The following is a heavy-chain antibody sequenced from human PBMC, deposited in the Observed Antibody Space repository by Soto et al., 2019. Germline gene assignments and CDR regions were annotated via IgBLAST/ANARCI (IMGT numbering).Heavy chain of an antibody. Sequence: QVQLVQSGAEVKKPGSSVKVSCKASGGTFSSYTISWVRQAPGQGLEWMGRIIPILGIANYAQKFQGRVTITADKSTSTAYMELSSLRSEDTAVYYRARQRDSDGMDVWGQGTTVTVSS. CDR3: ARQRDSDGMDV. CDR2: IIPILGIA. V-gene: IGHV1-69*02. J-gene: IGHJ6*02. D-gene: IGHD1-26*01. CDR1: GGTFSSYT.